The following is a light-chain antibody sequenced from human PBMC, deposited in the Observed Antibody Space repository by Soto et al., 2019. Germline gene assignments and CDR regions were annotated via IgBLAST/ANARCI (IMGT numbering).Light chain of an antibody. CDR1: QDIRYY. CDR2: DAS. J-gene: IGKJ5*01. V-gene: IGKV1-33*01. CDR3: QHYNGFPIT. Sequence: DIQMTHSPSSLSASLVDIVTITFQASQDIRYYLNWYQQKTGQAPKLLIYDASQLETGVPSRFSGSGSGTDFTFTINNLQPEDIGTYYCQHYNGFPITFGQGTRLEIK.